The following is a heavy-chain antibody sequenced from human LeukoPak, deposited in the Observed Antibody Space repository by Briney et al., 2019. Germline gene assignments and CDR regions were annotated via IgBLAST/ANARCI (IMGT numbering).Heavy chain of an antibody. CDR2: IKSNTEGGPT. CDR1: GFTFSNAW. V-gene: IGHV3-15*01. Sequence: GGSLRLSCAASGFTFSNAWMSWVGQAPGKGLDWVGRIKSNTEGGPTEYAAPVIGRFTISRDDSRNMLYLQMNGLITEDTAVYYCTSPSGYCSGTSCYGYWGQGTLVTVSP. D-gene: IGHD2-2*01. CDR3: TSPSGYCSGTSCYGY. J-gene: IGHJ4*02.